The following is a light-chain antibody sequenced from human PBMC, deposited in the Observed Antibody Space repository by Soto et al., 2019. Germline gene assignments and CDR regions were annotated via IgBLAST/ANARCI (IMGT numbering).Light chain of an antibody. CDR2: WAS. J-gene: IGKJ2*01. Sequence: DIVMTQSPDSLAVSLGERATINCKSSQSVLYSSNNKNYLAWYQQKPGQPPKLLIYWASTRESGVPDRFSGSGSGTDFTRTISSLQAEDVAVYYCQQYYGTPLTFGQGTKLEIK. CDR3: QQYYGTPLT. V-gene: IGKV4-1*01. CDR1: QSVLYSSNNKNY.